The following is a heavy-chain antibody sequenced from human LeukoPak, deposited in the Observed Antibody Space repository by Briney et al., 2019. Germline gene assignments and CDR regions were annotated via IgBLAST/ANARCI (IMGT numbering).Heavy chain of an antibody. J-gene: IGHJ4*02. V-gene: IGHV4-59*08. Sequence: WETLSLTCTVSGGSISSYYWSWIRQPPGKGLEWIGYIYCSGSTNYNLSLKSRVTISVDTSKNQFSLKLSSVTAADTAVYYCARHPSGYDRYYFDYWGQGTLVTVSS. CDR2: IYCSGST. D-gene: IGHD5-12*01. CDR3: ARHPSGYDRYYFDY. CDR1: GGSISSYY.